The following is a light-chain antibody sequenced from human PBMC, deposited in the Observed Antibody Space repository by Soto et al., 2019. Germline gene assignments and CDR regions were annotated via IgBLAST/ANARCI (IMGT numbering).Light chain of an antibody. CDR3: QQSYSTPRT. Sequence: DIPMTQSPSSLSASVGDRVTITCRASQSISSYLNWYQQKPGKAPKLLIYAASSLQSGVPSRFSGSGSGTDFTLTISSLRPEDFATYYCQQSYSTPRTFGQGTKLEIK. J-gene: IGKJ2*01. CDR2: AAS. V-gene: IGKV1-39*01. CDR1: QSISSY.